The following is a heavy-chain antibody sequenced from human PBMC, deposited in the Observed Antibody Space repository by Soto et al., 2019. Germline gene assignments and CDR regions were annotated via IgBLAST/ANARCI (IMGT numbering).Heavy chain of an antibody. Sequence: GGSLRLSCAASGFTFSSYGMHWVRQAPGKGLEWVAVITYDGSNKYYADSVKGRFTISRDNSKNTLYLQMNSLRAEDTAVYYCARSEAVLTLYGMDVWGQGTTVTVSS. D-gene: IGHD3-10*01. CDR2: ITYDGSNK. CDR1: GFTFSSYG. V-gene: IGHV3-30*03. J-gene: IGHJ6*02. CDR3: ARSEAVLTLYGMDV.